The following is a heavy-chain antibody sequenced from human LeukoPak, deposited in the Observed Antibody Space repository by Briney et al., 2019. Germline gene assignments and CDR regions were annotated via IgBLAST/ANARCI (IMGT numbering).Heavy chain of an antibody. Sequence: ASVKVSCNASGYTFTNYGVSWVRQAPGQGLEWMGWISGYNGYTNYAQKFQFRVTMTTDTSTSTAYMELRSLTSDDTAVYYCARDKAVTTELTQYFDHWGQGTLVTVSS. CDR2: ISGYNGYT. V-gene: IGHV1-18*01. CDR3: ARDKAVTTELTQYFDH. CDR1: GYTFTNYG. J-gene: IGHJ1*01. D-gene: IGHD4-11*01.